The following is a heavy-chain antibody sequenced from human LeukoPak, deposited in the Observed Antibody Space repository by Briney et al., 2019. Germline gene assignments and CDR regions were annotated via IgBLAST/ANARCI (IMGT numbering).Heavy chain of an antibody. D-gene: IGHD3-10*01. Sequence: PGGSLRLSCAASGFTFSSYAMSWVRQAPEKGLAWVANINQDGSEKYYVDSVEGRFTISRDNAKNSLSLQMNSLRAEDTAVYYCARDEGYGSGLSTGYWGQGTLVTVSS. V-gene: IGHV3-7*01. CDR1: GFTFSSYA. CDR3: ARDEGYGSGLSTGY. CDR2: INQDGSEK. J-gene: IGHJ4*02.